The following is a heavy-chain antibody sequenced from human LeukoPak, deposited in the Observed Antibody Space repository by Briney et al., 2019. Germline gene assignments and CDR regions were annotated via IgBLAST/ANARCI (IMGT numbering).Heavy chain of an antibody. D-gene: IGHD2-2*01. CDR3: ARTARDYYYYYMDV. CDR2: IWYDGSNK. V-gene: IGHV3-33*01. J-gene: IGHJ6*03. Sequence: GGSLRLSCAASGFTFSSYGMHWVRQAPGKGLEWVAVIWYDGSNKYYADSVKGRFTISRDNSKNTLYLKMNSLRAEDTAVYYCARTARDYYYYYMDVWGKGTTVTVSS. CDR1: GFTFSSYG.